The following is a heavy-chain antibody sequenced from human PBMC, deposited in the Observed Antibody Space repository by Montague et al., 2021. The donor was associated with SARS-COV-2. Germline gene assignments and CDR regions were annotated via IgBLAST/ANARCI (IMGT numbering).Heavy chain of an antibody. V-gene: IGHV4-34*01. CDR1: GGSLSGYY. J-gene: IGHJ6*02. D-gene: IGHD3-10*01. CDR3: ASGIYPSGSYYNRYYYGLNI. Sequence: SETLSLTCAVHGGSLSGYYWSWIRQPPEKGLEWIGEINHSANTKYNPSLKSPVTISIDTSKNQSSLKMASVTAADTATYYCASGIYPSGSYYNRYYYGLNIWGQGTTVIVSS. CDR2: INHSANT.